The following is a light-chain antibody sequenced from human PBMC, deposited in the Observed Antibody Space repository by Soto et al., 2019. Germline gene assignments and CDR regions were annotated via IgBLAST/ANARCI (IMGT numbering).Light chain of an antibody. J-gene: IGKJ3*01. Sequence: EIVLTQSPGTLSSSPGERATLSCWASQSVSNSYLAWYQQKPGQPPRLLIYDASSRATGIPDRFSGSGSGTDFTLTISRLEPEDFAVYYCQQYGRSPGLFTFGPGTKVDIK. CDR2: DAS. V-gene: IGKV3-20*01. CDR1: QSVSNSY. CDR3: QQYGRSPGLFT.